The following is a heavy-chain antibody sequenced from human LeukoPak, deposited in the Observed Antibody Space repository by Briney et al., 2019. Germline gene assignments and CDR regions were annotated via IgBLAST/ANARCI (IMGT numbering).Heavy chain of an antibody. CDR1: GYTFTSYY. D-gene: IGHD3-22*01. V-gene: IGHV1-46*01. CDR3: AREIRGHYYDSSGTTNWFDP. J-gene: IGHJ5*02. Sequence: GASVKVSCKASGYTFTSYYMHWVRQAPGQGLEWMGIINPSGGSTSYAQKFQGRVTMTRDTSTSTVYMELSSPRSEDTAVYYCAREIRGHYYDSSGTTNWFDPWGQGTLVTVSS. CDR2: INPSGGST.